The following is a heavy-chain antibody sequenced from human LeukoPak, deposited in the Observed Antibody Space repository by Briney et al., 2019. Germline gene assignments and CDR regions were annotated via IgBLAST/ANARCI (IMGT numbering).Heavy chain of an antibody. CDR2: IYPDDSDT. Sequence: LGESRKISCKASGYSFMNYWIAWVRQLPGKVLEWMGIIYPDDSDTRYSPSFQGQVTISADTSISTAYLQWSSLQASDTAVYHCARATGTSKYSGGYYVWGQGTLVTVSS. J-gene: IGHJ4*02. V-gene: IGHV5-51*01. D-gene: IGHD1-26*01. CDR3: ARATGTSKYSGGYYV. CDR1: GYSFMNYW.